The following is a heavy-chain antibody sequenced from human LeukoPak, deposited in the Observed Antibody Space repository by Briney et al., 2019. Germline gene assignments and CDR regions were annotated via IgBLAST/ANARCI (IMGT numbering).Heavy chain of an antibody. CDR1: GYRFTTYW. CDR3: ARQITDQSSGYDSIDY. J-gene: IGHJ4*02. V-gene: IGHV5-51*01. CDR2: IYPGDSDT. D-gene: IGHD5-12*01. Sequence: PGESLKISCKASGYRFTTYWIGWVRQMPGKGLEWMGIIYPGDSDTRYSPSFEGQVTISADKSFTTAYLQWSSLKASDTAMYYCARQITDQSSGYDSIDYWGQGTLVTVSS.